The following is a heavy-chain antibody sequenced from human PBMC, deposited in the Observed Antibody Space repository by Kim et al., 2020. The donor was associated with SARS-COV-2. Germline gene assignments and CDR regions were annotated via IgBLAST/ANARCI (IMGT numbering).Heavy chain of an antibody. J-gene: IGHJ6*02. Sequence: SVKVSCKASGGTFSSYAISWVRQAPGQGLEWMGGIIPIFGTANYAQKFQGRVTITADESTSTAYMELSSLRSEDTAVYYCARAFSMEWLVGGYYYYYGMDVWGQGTTVTVSS. CDR2: IIPIFGTA. V-gene: IGHV1-69*13. CDR1: GGTFSSYA. CDR3: ARAFSMEWLVGGYYYYYGMDV. D-gene: IGHD6-19*01.